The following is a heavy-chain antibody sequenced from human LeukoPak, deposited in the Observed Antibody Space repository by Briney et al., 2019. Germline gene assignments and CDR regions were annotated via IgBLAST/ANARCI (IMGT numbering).Heavy chain of an antibody. Sequence: SETLSLTCAVYGGSFSGYYWSWIRQPPGKGLEWIGEINHSGSTNYNPSLKSRVTISVDTSKNQFSLKLSSVTAADTAVYYCASWTVTTGFDYWGQGTLVTASS. D-gene: IGHD4-17*01. J-gene: IGHJ4*02. CDR2: INHSGST. V-gene: IGHV4-34*01. CDR1: GGSFSGYY. CDR3: ASWTVTTGFDY.